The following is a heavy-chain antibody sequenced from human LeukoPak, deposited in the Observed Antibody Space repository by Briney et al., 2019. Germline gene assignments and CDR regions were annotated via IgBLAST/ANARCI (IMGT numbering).Heavy chain of an antibody. CDR1: GGSISSYY. CDR2: IYYSGST. Sequence: PSETLSLTCTVSGGSISSYYWSWIRQPPGKGLEWIGYIYYSGSTNYNPSPKSRVTISVDTSKNQFSLKLSSVTAADTAVYYCARGGYYYDSSGYYPLAVVWGQGTLVTVSS. D-gene: IGHD3-22*01. V-gene: IGHV4-59*01. CDR3: ARGGYYYDSSGYYPLAVV. J-gene: IGHJ4*02.